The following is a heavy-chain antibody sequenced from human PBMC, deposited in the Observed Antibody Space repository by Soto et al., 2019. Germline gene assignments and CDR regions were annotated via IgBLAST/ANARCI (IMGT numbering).Heavy chain of an antibody. CDR2: IKSKTDGGTT. CDR1: GFTFSNAW. J-gene: IGHJ4*02. Sequence: GGSLRLSCAASGFTFSNAWMNWVRQAPGKGLEWVGRIKSKTDGGTTDYAAPVKGRFTISRDDSKNTLYLQMNSLKTEDTAVYYCTTLHFVLDGDYDYFAYWGQGTLVTVSS. V-gene: IGHV3-15*07. CDR3: TTLHFVLDGDYDYFAY. D-gene: IGHD4-17*01.